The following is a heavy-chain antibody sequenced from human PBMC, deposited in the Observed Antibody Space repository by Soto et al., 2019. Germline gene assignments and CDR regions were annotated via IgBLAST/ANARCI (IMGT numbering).Heavy chain of an antibody. J-gene: IGHJ4*02. Sequence: QVQLVQSGAEVKKPGSSVKVSCKASGGTFSSYAISWVRQAPGQGLEWMGGIIPIFGTANYAQKFQGRVTINADESTSTSYMEMSSLRYEDTTVYYCARERRVSYDRSVYQTRSSDRDYWGQGTLVTVSS. CDR3: ARERRVSYDRSVYQTRSSDRDY. CDR2: IIPIFGTA. V-gene: IGHV1-69*01. D-gene: IGHD3-22*01. CDR1: GGTFSSYA.